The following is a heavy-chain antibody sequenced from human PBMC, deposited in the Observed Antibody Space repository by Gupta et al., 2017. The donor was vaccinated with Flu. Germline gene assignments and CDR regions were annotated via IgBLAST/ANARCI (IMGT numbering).Heavy chain of an antibody. CDR3: ARHEGDQGFYYDTLFDY. D-gene: IGHD3-22*01. V-gene: IGHV4-59*08. J-gene: IGHJ4*02. CDR1: GGSIVISY. CDR2: VHYSGST. Sequence: QVQLQESGPGLVKPSETLSLTCTVSGGSIVISYWNWIRQPPGEGLEWIGWVHYSGSTNYKPSLKSRVTISVDTSKNQISLKLSSVTAADTAFYYCARHEGDQGFYYDTLFDYWDQGTLVTVSP.